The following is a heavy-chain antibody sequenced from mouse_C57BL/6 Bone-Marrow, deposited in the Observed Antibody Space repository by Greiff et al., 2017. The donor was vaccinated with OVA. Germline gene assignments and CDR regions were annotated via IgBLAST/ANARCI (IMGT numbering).Heavy chain of an antibody. V-gene: IGHV5-17*01. J-gene: IGHJ3*01. CDR2: ISSGSSTI. D-gene: IGHD2-3*01. Sequence: VQLKESGGGLVKPGGSLKLSCAASGFTFSDYGMHWVRQAPEKGLEWVAYISSGSSTIYYADTVKGRFTISRDNAKNTLFLQKTSLRSEDTDKYDCARWGSYDGYYGFADWGQGTLVTVSA. CDR1: GFTFSDYG. CDR3: ARWGSYDGYYGFAD.